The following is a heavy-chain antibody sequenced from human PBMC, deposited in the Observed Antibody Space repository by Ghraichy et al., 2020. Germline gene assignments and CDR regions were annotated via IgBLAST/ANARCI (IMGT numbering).Heavy chain of an antibody. CDR3: AKGLEYSNIY. J-gene: IGHJ4*02. Sequence: ESLNISCAASGFTFSSYAMSWVRQAPGKGLEWVSAISGSGGSTYYADSVKGRFTISRDNSKNTLYLQMNSLRAEDTAVYYCAKGLEYSNIYWGQGTLVTVSS. V-gene: IGHV3-23*01. CDR2: ISGSGGST. CDR1: GFTFSSYA. D-gene: IGHD6-6*01.